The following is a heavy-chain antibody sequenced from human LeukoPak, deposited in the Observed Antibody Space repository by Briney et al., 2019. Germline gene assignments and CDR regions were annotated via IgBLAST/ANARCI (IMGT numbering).Heavy chain of an antibody. J-gene: IGHJ4*02. V-gene: IGHV3-23*01. CDR3: ARVTYGSGTYGAFDY. D-gene: IGHD3-10*01. CDR2: ISDDGYGT. CDR1: GFTFSSYG. Sequence: GGSLRLSCAASGFTFSSYGMSWVRQAPGKGLQWVSSISDDGYGTYYADSVKGRFTISRDNSKNTLYLQMNSLRAEVTAVYYCARVTYGSGTYGAFDYWGQGTLVTVSS.